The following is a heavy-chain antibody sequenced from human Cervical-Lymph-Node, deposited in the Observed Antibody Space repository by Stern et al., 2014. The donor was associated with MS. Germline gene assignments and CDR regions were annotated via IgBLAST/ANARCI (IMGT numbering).Heavy chain of an antibody. D-gene: IGHD1-1*01. J-gene: IGHJ4*02. V-gene: IGHV4-34*01. CDR2: IHPSGST. CDR1: GGSFSGYY. CDR3: AIGSDQSKTGY. Sequence: QVQLQQWGAGLLKPSETLSLTCAVSGGSFSGYYWNWIRQPPGKGLEWIGEIHPSGSTTYNPSLQGRVTISPDTSRSQFSLRLSSVTAADTAVYYCAIGSDQSKTGYWGQGTVVTVSS.